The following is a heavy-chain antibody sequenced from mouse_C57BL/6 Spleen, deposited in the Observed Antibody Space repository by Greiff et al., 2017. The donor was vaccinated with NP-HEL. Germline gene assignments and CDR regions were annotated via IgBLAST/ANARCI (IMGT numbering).Heavy chain of an antibody. D-gene: IGHD2-5*01. Sequence: VQLQQSGAELARPGASVKLSCKASGYTFTSYGISWVKQRTGQGLEWIGEIYPRSGNTYYNEKFKGKATLTADKSSSTAYMELRSLTSEDSAVYFCARYSNHGGYFDVWGTGTTVTVSS. CDR2: IYPRSGNT. CDR3: ARYSNHGGYFDV. CDR1: GYTFTSYG. J-gene: IGHJ1*03. V-gene: IGHV1-81*01.